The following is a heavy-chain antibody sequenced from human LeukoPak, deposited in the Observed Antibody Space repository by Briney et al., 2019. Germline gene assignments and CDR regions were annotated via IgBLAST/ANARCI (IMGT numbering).Heavy chain of an antibody. V-gene: IGHV1-69*13. CDR2: IIPIFGTA. CDR3: ARRSYCSSTSCPPPLD. Sequence: GASVKVSCKASGGTFSSYAISWVRQAPGQGLEWMGGIIPIFGTANYAQKFQGRVTITADESTSTAYMELSSLRSEDTAVYYCARRSYCSSTSCPPPLDWGQGTLVTVSS. J-gene: IGHJ4*02. D-gene: IGHD2-2*01. CDR1: GGTFSSYA.